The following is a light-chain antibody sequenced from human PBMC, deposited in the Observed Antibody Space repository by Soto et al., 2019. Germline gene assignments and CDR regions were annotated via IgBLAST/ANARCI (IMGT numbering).Light chain of an antibody. CDR1: SSNIGAGYD. J-gene: IGLJ2*01. CDR3: QAFDINVLALI. V-gene: IGLV1-40*01. Sequence: QLVLTQPPSVSGAPGQRVTISCTGSSSNIGAGYDVHWYQQLPGTAPKLLIFDTTNRPSGVPDRFSGSKSGTSASLAITGLQAEDEADYYCQAFDINVLALIFGVGTKVTVL. CDR2: DTT.